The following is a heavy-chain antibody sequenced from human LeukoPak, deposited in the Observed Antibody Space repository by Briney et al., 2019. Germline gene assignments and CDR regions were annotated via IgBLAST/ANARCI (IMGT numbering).Heavy chain of an antibody. CDR1: GYTFTSYY. CDR3: ARGGYGSGSYYSIDY. J-gene: IGHJ4*02. Sequence: ASVKVSCKASGYTFTSYYMHWVRQAPGQGLEWMGIINPSGGSTSYAQKFQGRVTMTRDTSISTAYMELSRLRSDDTAVYYCARGGYGSGSYYSIDYWGQGTLVTVSS. V-gene: IGHV1-46*01. CDR2: INPSGGST. D-gene: IGHD3-10*01.